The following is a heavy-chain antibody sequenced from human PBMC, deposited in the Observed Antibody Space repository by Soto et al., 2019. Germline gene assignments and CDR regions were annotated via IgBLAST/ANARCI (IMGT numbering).Heavy chain of an antibody. V-gene: IGHV4-61*01. Sequence: NPSEPLSLTCTVSGGSVSSGSYYWSWIRQPPGKGLEWIGYIYYSGSTNYNPSLKSRVTISVDTSKNQFSLKLSSVTAADTAVYYCAREDYRGDGDSKAYSGIDGWGQGTTVTVYS. D-gene: IGHD4-17*01. CDR2: IYYSGST. CDR1: GGSVSSGSYY. J-gene: IGHJ6*02. CDR3: AREDYRGDGDSKAYSGIDG.